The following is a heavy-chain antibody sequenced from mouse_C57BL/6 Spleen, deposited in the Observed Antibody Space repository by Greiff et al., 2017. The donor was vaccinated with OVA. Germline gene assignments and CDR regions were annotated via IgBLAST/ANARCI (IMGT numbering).Heavy chain of an antibody. V-gene: IGHV1-75*01. Sequence: VQVVESGPELVKPGASVKISCKASGYTFTDYYINWVKQRPGQGLEWIGWIFPGSGSTYYNEKFKGKATLTVNKSSNTAYMLLSSLTAEDSAVYFGARGTYDYDVDYAMDYWGQGTSVTVSS. CDR3: ARGTYDYDVDYAMDY. CDR2: IFPGSGST. J-gene: IGHJ4*01. D-gene: IGHD2-4*01. CDR1: GYTFTDYY.